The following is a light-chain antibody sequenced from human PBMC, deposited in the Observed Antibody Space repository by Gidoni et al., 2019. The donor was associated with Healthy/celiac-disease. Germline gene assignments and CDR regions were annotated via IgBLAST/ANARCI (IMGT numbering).Light chain of an antibody. CDR3: QQYYSTPPLT. V-gene: IGKV4-1*01. Sequence: DIVMTQSPAPPAVSLGERATINCKSSQSVLYSTNNKNYLAWYQQKPGQPPKLLIYWASTRESGVPDRFSGSGSGTDFTLTISSLQAEDVAVYYCQQYYSTPPLTFGGGTKVEIK. CDR2: WAS. J-gene: IGKJ4*01. CDR1: QSVLYSTNNKNY.